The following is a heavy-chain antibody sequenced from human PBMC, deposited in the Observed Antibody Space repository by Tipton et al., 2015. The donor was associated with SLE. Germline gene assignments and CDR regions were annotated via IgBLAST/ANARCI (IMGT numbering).Heavy chain of an antibody. D-gene: IGHD3/OR15-3a*01. J-gene: IGHJ4*02. Sequence: TLSLTCTVSGGSISTNYYYWGWIRQTPGKGLEWLGSIYYSGSNYYNPSLNSRVTLSIDTSKNQFSLKLTSLTAADTAVYHCARESYYAYWNGWGIDYWGQGFLVTVSS. CDR1: GGSISTNYYY. CDR3: ARESYYAYWNGWGIDY. V-gene: IGHV4-39*07. CDR2: IYYSGSN.